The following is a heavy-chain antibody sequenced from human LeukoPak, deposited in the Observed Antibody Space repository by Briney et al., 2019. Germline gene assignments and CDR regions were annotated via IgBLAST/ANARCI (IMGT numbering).Heavy chain of an antibody. CDR1: GASVTSFY. CDR3: ARKYDSSGLANAFDT. J-gene: IGHJ3*02. CDR2: LHYSGNT. V-gene: IGHV4-59*08. D-gene: IGHD3-22*01. Sequence: PSETLSLTCTVSGASVTSFYWSWIRQSPGKGLEWIGYLHYSGNTRYNPSLESRIITSVDTSKNQFSLKLSSVTAADTAVYYCARKYDSSGLANAFDTWGQGTNVTVSS.